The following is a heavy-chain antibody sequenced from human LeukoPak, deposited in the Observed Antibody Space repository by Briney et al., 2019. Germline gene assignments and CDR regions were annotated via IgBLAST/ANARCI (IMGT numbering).Heavy chain of an antibody. CDR3: ARDRAAAGTNYFDP. J-gene: IGHJ5*02. Sequence: SGTLSLTCAVSGGSISSGNWWNWVRQPPGKGLEWIGEIYHTGSTNYDPSLKGRVTISVDKSKNHFSLKLSSVTAADTAVYYCARDRAAAGTNYFDPWGQGTLVTVSS. CDR2: IYHTGST. V-gene: IGHV4-4*02. D-gene: IGHD6-13*01. CDR1: GGSISSGNW.